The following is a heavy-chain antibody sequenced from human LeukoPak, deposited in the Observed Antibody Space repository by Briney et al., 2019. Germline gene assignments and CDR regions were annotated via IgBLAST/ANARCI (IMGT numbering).Heavy chain of an antibody. CDR1: GDSITSAEYS. CDR3: ARDRLIWFGEFNY. CDR2: VSTSGKT. V-gene: IGHV4-61*02. D-gene: IGHD3-10*01. J-gene: IGHJ4*02. Sequence: SQTLSLTCTVSGDSITSAEYSWNWIRQPAGKGLEWIGRVSTSGKTFYNPSLNSRVTISLDTSKKQFSQKLSTVTAADTAVYYCARDRLIWFGEFNYWGQGTLVTVSS.